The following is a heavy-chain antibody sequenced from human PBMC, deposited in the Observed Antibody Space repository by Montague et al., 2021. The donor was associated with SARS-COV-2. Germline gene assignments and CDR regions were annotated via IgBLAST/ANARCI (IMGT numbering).Heavy chain of an antibody. V-gene: IGHV6-1*01. D-gene: IGHD5-18*01. J-gene: IGHJ6*02. CDR1: GDSVSSNSAA. CDR2: TYYRSKWYN. Sequence: CAISGDSVSSNSAAWNWIRQSPSRGLEWLGRTYYRSKWYNGYAVSVKSRITINPDTSKNQFSLQLNSVTPEDTAVYYCARDTRIRLWFDRDYYYGMDVWGQGTTVTASS. CDR3: ARDTRIRLWFDRDYYYGMDV.